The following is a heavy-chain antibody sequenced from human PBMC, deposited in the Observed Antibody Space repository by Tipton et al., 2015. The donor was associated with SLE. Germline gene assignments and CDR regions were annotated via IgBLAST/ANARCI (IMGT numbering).Heavy chain of an antibody. V-gene: IGHV3-9*01. CDR3: SKGDSSGYKKIDY. D-gene: IGHD3-22*01. CDR1: GFTFYDFA. Sequence: SLRLSCSGSGFTFYDFAMHWVRQAPGRGLEWVSSIKWNGETIVYADSVKGRFPISRDNAKNSVYLQMNSLRPEDTAFYYCSKGDSSGYKKIDYWGRGTLVTVSS. J-gene: IGHJ4*02. CDR2: IKWNGETI.